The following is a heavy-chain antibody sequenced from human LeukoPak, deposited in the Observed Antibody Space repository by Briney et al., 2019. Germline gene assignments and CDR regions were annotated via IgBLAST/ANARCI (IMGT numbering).Heavy chain of an antibody. CDR2: IYYSGST. J-gene: IGHJ4*02. CDR1: GGSISSYY. Sequence: PSETLSLTCTVSGGSISSYYWSWIRQPPGKGLEWIGYIYYSGSTNYNPSLKSRVTMSVDTSKNQFSLKLSSVTAADTAVYYCASALLPTPYYFDHWGQGTLVTVSS. V-gene: IGHV4-59*01. CDR3: ASALLPTPYYFDH.